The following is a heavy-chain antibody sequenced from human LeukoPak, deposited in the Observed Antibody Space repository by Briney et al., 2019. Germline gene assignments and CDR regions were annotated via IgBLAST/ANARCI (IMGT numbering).Heavy chain of an antibody. J-gene: IGHJ6*02. CDR1: GDPLSSYD. Sequence: EAAVKLLNKASGDPLSSYDISCVLQPYGQGLEWMGRIIPIFGIANYAQKFQGRVTITADKSTSTAYMELSSLRSEDTAVYYCARVGRRFLEWSLDVWGQGTTVTVSS. CDR2: IIPIFGIA. V-gene: IGHV1-69*04. D-gene: IGHD3-3*01. CDR3: ARVGRRFLEWSLDV.